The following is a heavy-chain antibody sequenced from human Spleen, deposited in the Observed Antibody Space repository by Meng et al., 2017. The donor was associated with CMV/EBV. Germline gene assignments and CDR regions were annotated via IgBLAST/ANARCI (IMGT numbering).Heavy chain of an antibody. J-gene: IGHJ3*02. V-gene: IGHV3-30*02. CDR1: GFTFSSYG. CDR2: IRYDGSDK. Sequence: LSLTCAASGFTFSSYGMHWVRQAPGKGLEWVAFIRYDGSDKFYADSVKGRFTISRDNSRKTLYLQINSLRAEDTAMYYCAKGDYIRNAFDIWGQGTLVTVSS. CDR3: AKGDYIRNAFDI. D-gene: IGHD4-11*01.